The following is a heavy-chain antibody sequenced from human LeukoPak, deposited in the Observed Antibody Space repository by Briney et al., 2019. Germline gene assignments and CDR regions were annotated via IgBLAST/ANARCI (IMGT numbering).Heavy chain of an antibody. Sequence: GGSLRLSCAASGFTFSSYAMHWVRQAPGKGLEWVAVISYDGSNKYYADSVKGRFTISRDNSKNTLYLQMNSLRAEDTAVYCCAREMRGYSSGWYYFDYWGQGTLVTVSS. J-gene: IGHJ4*02. V-gene: IGHV3-30-3*01. D-gene: IGHD6-19*01. CDR1: GFTFSSYA. CDR2: ISYDGSNK. CDR3: AREMRGYSSGWYYFDY.